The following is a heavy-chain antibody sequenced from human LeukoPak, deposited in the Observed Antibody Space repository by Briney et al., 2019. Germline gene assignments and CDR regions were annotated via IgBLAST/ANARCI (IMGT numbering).Heavy chain of an antibody. Sequence: PSETLSLTCTVSGGSISSTSYYWGWIRQPPGKGLEWIGTINYSGSTYYNPSLKSRVTISVDTSKNQISLKLNSVTAADTAMYYCARHGDLLSPFQPWGQGSLVTVSS. J-gene: IGHJ5*02. V-gene: IGHV4-39*01. CDR1: GGSISSTSYY. D-gene: IGHD2-21*02. CDR3: ARHGDLLSPFQP. CDR2: INYSGST.